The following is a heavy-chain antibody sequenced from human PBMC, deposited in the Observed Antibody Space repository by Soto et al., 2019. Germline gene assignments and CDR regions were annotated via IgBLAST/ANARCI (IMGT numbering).Heavy chain of an antibody. J-gene: IGHJ3*02. CDR3: ASLVVVAAKDGFDI. V-gene: IGHV3-30-3*01. CDR2: ISYDGSNK. CDR1: GFTFSSYA. Sequence: QVQLVESGGGVVQPGRSLRLSCAASGFTFSSYAIHWVRQAPGKGLEWVAVISYDGSNKYYADSVKGRFTISGDNSKNTRYLQMNSLRAEDTAVYYCASLVVVAAKDGFDIWGQGTMVTVSS. D-gene: IGHD2-15*01.